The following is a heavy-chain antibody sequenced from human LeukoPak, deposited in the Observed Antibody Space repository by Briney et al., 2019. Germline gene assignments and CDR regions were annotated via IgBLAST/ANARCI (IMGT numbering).Heavy chain of an antibody. J-gene: IGHJ5*02. CDR3: ARGAEGHNYGEFDR. Sequence: GGSLRLSCAASGFTFSTYWMHCVRQAPGKGLVWVSRIKFDGSSTTYADSEKGRFTISRDNAKNTLYLQMNSLRAEDTAVYYCARGAEGHNYGEFDRWGQGTLVTVSS. D-gene: IGHD5-18*01. CDR2: IKFDGSST. CDR1: GFTFSTYW. V-gene: IGHV3-74*01.